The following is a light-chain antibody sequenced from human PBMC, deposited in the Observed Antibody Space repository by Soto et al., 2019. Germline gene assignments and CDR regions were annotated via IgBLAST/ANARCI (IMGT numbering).Light chain of an antibody. J-gene: IGKJ4*01. CDR2: AAA. Sequence: IQMTQSPSSLCASVRYRVTIPFRASLGISSYLAWYQQKPGKAPKLLIYAAATLQSGAPSRFSGSGSGTYFTLTISSLQPEDFATYYCQQLNTYLTFGGGTKVDIK. CDR1: LGISSY. CDR3: QQLNTYLT. V-gene: IGKV1-9*01.